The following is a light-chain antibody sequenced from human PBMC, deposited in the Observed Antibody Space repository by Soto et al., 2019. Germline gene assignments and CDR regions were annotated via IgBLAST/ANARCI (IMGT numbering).Light chain of an antibody. CDR2: AAS. J-gene: IGKJ5*01. CDR3: QQRSNWPPGIT. CDR1: QSISSF. V-gene: IGKV1-39*01. Sequence: DIQMTQSPSSLSASVGDRVTITCRASQSISSFLNWYQQKPGKAPKLLIYAASTLQNEVPSRFSGSGSGTDFTLIISSLQPEDFAVYYCQQRSNWPPGITFGQGTRLEI.